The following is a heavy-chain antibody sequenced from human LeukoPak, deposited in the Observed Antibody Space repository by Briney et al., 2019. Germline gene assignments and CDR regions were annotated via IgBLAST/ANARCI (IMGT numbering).Heavy chain of an antibody. CDR3: ARDVVAAVGSFDY. Sequence: SETLSLTCAVYGGSFSGYYWSWIRQPPGKGREWIGEINHSGSTNYNPSLKSRVTMSVDTSKNQFFLKLSSVTAADTAVYYCARDVVAAVGSFDYWGQGILVTVSS. CDR1: GGSFSGYY. J-gene: IGHJ4*02. D-gene: IGHD6-25*01. CDR2: INHSGST. V-gene: IGHV4-34*01.